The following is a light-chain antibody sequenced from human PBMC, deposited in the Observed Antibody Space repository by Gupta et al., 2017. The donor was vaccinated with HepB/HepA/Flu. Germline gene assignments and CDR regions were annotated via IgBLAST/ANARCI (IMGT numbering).Light chain of an antibody. CDR3: SSYAAVGV. V-gene: IGLV2-8*01. CDR2: EVS. Sequence: QSALTQPPSASGSPGQSVTISCTGTSSDVGGYNYVSWYQQHPGKAPKLMIYEVSKRPSGVPDRFSGSKSGNTASLTVSGLQAEDEADYYCSSYAAVGVCGTGTKVTVL. J-gene: IGLJ1*01. CDR1: SSDVGGYNY.